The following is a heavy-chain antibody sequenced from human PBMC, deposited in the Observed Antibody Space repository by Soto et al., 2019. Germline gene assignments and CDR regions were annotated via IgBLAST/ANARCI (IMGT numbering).Heavy chain of an antibody. CDR2: TYYRSKWYN. CDR1: VDSVSSNSAA. Sequence: SQTLSLPYAISVDSVSSNSAAWNWIRQSPSRGLEWLGRTYYRSKWYNDYAVSVKSRITINPDTSKNQFSLQLNSVTPEDTAVYYCARAICRFLEWFLCYGMDVWGQGTTVTVSS. V-gene: IGHV6-1*01. J-gene: IGHJ6*02. D-gene: IGHD3-3*01. CDR3: ARAICRFLEWFLCYGMDV.